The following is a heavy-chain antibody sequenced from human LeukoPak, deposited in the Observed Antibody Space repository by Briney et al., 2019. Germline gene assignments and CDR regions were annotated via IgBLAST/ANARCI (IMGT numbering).Heavy chain of an antibody. Sequence: RWASVKVSCKTSGYSFSTYGIHWLRQAPGQGLEWVGWVSPSNGNTHYAQRVQGRVSMTADTPTGTASMELRSLRSDDTAVYYCARSPGQYSGYNWYFDYWGQGTLVTVSS. D-gene: IGHD5-12*01. CDR1: GYSFSTYG. CDR2: VSPSNGNT. CDR3: ARSPGQYSGYNWYFDY. V-gene: IGHV1-18*04. J-gene: IGHJ4*02.